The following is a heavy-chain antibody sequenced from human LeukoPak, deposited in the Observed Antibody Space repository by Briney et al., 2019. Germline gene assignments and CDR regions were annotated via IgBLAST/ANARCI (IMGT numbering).Heavy chain of an antibody. Sequence: GASVTVSCKASGGTFSSYAISWVRQAPGQGLEWMGGIIPIFGTANYAQKFQGRVTITADESTSTAYMELSSLRSEDTAVYYCARGSPGIVGADDAFDIWGQGTMVTVSS. CDR1: GGTFSSYA. J-gene: IGHJ3*02. CDR2: IIPIFGTA. V-gene: IGHV1-69*13. CDR3: ARGSPGIVGADDAFDI. D-gene: IGHD1-26*01.